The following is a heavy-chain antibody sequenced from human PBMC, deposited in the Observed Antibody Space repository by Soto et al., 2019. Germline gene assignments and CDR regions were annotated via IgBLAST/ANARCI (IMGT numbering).Heavy chain of an antibody. CDR2: INHTGGT. CDR1: GGSVNSYY. J-gene: IGHJ5*02. CDR3: AARITVFGLLMPAFDP. V-gene: IGHV4-34*01. Sequence: SETLSLTCAVYGGSVNSYYWNWIRQPPGTGLEWIGEINHTGGTHYNPSLKRRATMTVDTSKNQFSLRLSSVTAADTAIYYCAARITVFGLLMPAFDPWGQGTQVTVSS. D-gene: IGHD3-3*01.